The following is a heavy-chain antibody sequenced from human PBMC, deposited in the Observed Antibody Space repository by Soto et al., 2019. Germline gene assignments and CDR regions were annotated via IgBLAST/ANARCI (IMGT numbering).Heavy chain of an antibody. CDR2: INTGAGAT. CDR1: GFPFSGFT. V-gene: IGHV3-23*01. CDR3: AKHDCGTTCSGAY. D-gene: IGHD2-2*01. Sequence: DVQLLESGGGLVQPGGSLRLSCAASGFPFSGFTMRWIRQTPGKGLEWVSTINTGAGATSYADSVKGRFNISRDDSRNTVYLQMNSLRAEDTAVYYCAKHDCGTTCSGAYWGQGTLVTVTS. J-gene: IGHJ4*02.